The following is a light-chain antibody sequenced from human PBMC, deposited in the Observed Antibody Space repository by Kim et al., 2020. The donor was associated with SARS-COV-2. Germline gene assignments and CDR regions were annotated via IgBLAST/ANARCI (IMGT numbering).Light chain of an antibody. CDR3: VLYMGSGIWM. Sequence: GGTVPRTSCFGPGSVRPTSHPTWYQQTPGQAPRTLIYTTNTRSSGVPDRFSGSILGNKAALTITGAQADDECDYYCVLYMGSGIWMFGGGTKLTVL. CDR1: PGSVRPTSH. CDR2: TTN. V-gene: IGLV8-61*01. J-gene: IGLJ3*02.